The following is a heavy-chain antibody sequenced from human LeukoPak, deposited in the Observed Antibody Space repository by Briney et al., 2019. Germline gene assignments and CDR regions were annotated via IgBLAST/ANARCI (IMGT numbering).Heavy chain of an antibody. CDR3: ARVPYYYDSSGYFDY. V-gene: IGHV1-18*01. CDR1: GYAFITYD. D-gene: IGHD3-22*01. CDR2: ISAYNGNT. J-gene: IGHJ4*02. Sequence: ASVKVSCKASGYAFITYDIHWVRQAPGQGLEWMGGISAYNGNTIYAQKLQGRVTMTTDTSTSTAYMELRSLRSDETAVYYCARVPYYYDSSGYFDYWGQGTLVTVSS.